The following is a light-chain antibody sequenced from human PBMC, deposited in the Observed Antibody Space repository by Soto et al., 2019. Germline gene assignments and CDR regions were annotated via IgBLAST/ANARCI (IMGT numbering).Light chain of an antibody. CDR2: GAS. CDR3: QHYGTSPWT. J-gene: IGKJ1*01. Sequence: IVLTQSPGTLSLSPGERATLSCRASQSTSSRFLAWYQQKPGQAPRLLISGASGRATGIPDRFSGSGSGTDFTLSISGLEPEDSAVYYCQHYGTSPWTFGQGTKVEIK. CDR1: QSTSSRF. V-gene: IGKV3-20*01.